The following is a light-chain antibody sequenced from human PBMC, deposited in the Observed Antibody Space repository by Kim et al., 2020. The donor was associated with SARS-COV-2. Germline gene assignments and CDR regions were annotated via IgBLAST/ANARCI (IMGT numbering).Light chain of an antibody. Sequence: VALGQTVRIKCQGDSIRSYYATWYQQKPGQAPILVIHGKNNRPSGIPDRFSGSSSGNTASLTITGTQAGDEADYYCNSRDSNDNVVFGGGTQLTVL. V-gene: IGLV3-19*01. CDR1: SIRSYY. J-gene: IGLJ2*01. CDR2: GKN. CDR3: NSRDSNDNVV.